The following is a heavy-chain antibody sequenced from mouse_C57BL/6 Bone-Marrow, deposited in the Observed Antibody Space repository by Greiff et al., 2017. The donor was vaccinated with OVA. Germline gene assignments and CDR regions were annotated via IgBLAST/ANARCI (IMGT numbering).Heavy chain of an antibody. CDR1: GFTFSDYY. J-gene: IGHJ4*01. D-gene: IGHD2-4*01. V-gene: IGHV5-16*01. CDR3: AREGITRAMDY. Sequence: EVKVVESEGGLVQPGSSMKLSCTASGFTFSDYYMAWVRQVPEKGLEWVANINYDGSSTYYLDSLKSRFIISRDNAKNILYLQMSSLKSEDTATYYCAREGITRAMDYWGQGTSVTVSS. CDR2: INYDGSST.